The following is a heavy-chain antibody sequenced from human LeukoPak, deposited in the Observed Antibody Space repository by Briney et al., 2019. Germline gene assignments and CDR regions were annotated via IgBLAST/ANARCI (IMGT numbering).Heavy chain of an antibody. CDR3: ARDVYDTGAYYFAH. CDR1: GFTFSTFA. J-gene: IGHJ4*02. V-gene: IGHV3-23*03. CDR2: IYTGGST. D-gene: IGHD3-22*01. Sequence: PGGSLRLSCAASGFTFSTFAMIWVRQAPGKGLEWVSVIYTGGSTSYADSVKGRFTISRDTSKNTLYLQMNSLRVEDTAVYYCARDVYDTGAYYFAHWGQGTLVTVSS.